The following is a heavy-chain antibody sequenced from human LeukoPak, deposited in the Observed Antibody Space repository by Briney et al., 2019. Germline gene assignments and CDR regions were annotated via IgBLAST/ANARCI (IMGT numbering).Heavy chain of an antibody. CDR2: ISSSSSYI. D-gene: IGHD3-16*01. J-gene: IGHJ4*02. CDR1: GFTFSSYS. CDR3: ARDRYDYVWVIYGY. Sequence: GGSLRISCAASGFTFSSYSMNWVRQAPGKGLEWVSSISSSSSYIYYADSVKGRFTITRDNAKNSLYLQMNSLRAEDTAVYYCARDRYDYVWVIYGYWGQGTLVTVSS. V-gene: IGHV3-21*01.